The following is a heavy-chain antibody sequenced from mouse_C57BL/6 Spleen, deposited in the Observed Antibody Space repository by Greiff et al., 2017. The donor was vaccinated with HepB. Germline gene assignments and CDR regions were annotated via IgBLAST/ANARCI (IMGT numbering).Heavy chain of an antibody. CDR3: ARRIDSPAWFAY. Sequence: VQRVESGAELARPGASVKLSCKASGYTFTSYGISWVKQRTGQGFEWIGEIYARSGNTYYNEKFKGKATLTADKSSSTAYMELRSLTSEDSAVYFCARRIDSPAWFAYWGQGTLVTVSA. CDR2: IYARSGNT. D-gene: IGHD3-2*01. CDR1: GYTFTSYG. J-gene: IGHJ3*01. V-gene: IGHV1-81*01.